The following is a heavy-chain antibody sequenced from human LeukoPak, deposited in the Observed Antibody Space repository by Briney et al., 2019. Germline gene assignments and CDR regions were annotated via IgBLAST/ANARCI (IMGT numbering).Heavy chain of an antibody. CDR2: IYYSGST. Sequence: PSETLSLTCTVSGGSISSSSYYWGWIRQPPGKWLEWIGSIYYSGSTYYNPSLKSRVTISVDTSKNQFSLKLSSVTAADTAVYYCARRMVIVRDWFDPWGQGTLVTVSS. V-gene: IGHV4-39*01. CDR1: GGSISSSSYY. D-gene: IGHD2-21*01. CDR3: ARRMVIVRDWFDP. J-gene: IGHJ5*02.